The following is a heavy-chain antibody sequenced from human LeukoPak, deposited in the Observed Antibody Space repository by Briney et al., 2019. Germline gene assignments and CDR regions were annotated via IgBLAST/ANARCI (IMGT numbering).Heavy chain of an antibody. Sequence: ASVKVSCKASGGTFSSYAISWVQQAPGQGLEWMGGIIALFGTANYAQKFQGRLTITADESTSTAYMELSSLRSEDTAVYYCARIRDGYNSYFSYGMDVWGQGTTVTVSS. D-gene: IGHD5-24*01. J-gene: IGHJ6*02. CDR2: IIALFGTA. V-gene: IGHV1-69*01. CDR3: ARIRDGYNSYFSYGMDV. CDR1: GGTFSSYA.